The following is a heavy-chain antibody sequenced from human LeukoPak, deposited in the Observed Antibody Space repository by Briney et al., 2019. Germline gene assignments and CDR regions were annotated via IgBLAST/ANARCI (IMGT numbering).Heavy chain of an antibody. CDR3: ARSSIKSFDY. CDR1: RDSVSSNSVA. CDR2: TYYRSQWHY. Sequence: SQTLSLTCAISRDSVSSNSVAWNWIRQTPSRGLECLGRTYYRSQWHYDYAVAVKSRLIINPDTSKNPFSLHMNSVTPEDTAVYYCARSSIKSFDYWGQGTLVTVSS. J-gene: IGHJ4*02. V-gene: IGHV6-1*01.